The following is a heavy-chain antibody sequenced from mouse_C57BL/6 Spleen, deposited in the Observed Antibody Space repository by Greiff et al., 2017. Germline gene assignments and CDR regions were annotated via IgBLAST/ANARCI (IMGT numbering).Heavy chain of an antibody. D-gene: IGHD1-1*01. Sequence: VQLQESGAELVKPGASVKLSCKASGYTFTEYTIHWVKQRSGQGLEWIGWFYPGSGSIKYNEKVKDKATLTADKSSSTVYMELSRLTSEDSAVYFCARHGITTVVATRGYFDYWGQGTTLTVSS. CDR3: ARHGITTVVATRGYFDY. J-gene: IGHJ2*01. CDR1: GYTFTEYT. V-gene: IGHV1-62-2*01. CDR2: FYPGSGSI.